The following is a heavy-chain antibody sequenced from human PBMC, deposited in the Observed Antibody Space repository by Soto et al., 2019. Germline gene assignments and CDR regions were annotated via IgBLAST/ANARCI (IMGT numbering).Heavy chain of an antibody. CDR2: IYYSGST. Sequence: SETLSLTCTVSGGSISSYYWSWIRQPPGKGLEWIGYIYYSGSTNYNPSLKSRVTISVDTSKNQFSLKLSSVTAADTAVYYCARRYASCFDYWGQGALVTAPQ. J-gene: IGHJ4*02. D-gene: IGHD2-2*01. CDR1: GGSISSYY. V-gene: IGHV4-59*08. CDR3: ARRYASCFDY.